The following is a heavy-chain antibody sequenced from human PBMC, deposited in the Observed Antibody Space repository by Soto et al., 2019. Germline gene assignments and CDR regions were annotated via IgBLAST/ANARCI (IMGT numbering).Heavy chain of an antibody. CDR3: ARVNYYASGSYYYYHMDV. V-gene: IGHV1-18*01. D-gene: IGHD3-10*01. J-gene: IGHJ6*02. CDR2: ISAYNGNT. Sequence: QVQLVQSGAEVKKPGASVKVSCKASGYTFTSKVITWVRRPPGQGLEWMGWISAYNGNTNYAQKLQGRVTTTTDTSTSTAYMELRSLRSDDTAVYYCARVNYYASGSYYYYHMDVWGQGTTVTVSS. CDR1: GYTFTSKV.